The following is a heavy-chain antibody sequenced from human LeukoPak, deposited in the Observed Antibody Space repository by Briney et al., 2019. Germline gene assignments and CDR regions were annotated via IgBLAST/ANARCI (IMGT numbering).Heavy chain of an antibody. Sequence: PGGSLRLSCAASRFTFSSSWMTWVRQPLGKGLEYVANIKEDGSQKYYEDSVKGRFTIPRDNVKNSLYLQMDSLRAEDTAVYFCARNLAYNAFDIWGQGTVVTVSS. CDR3: ARNLAYNAFDI. J-gene: IGHJ3*02. CDR1: RFTFSSSW. CDR2: IKEDGSQK. V-gene: IGHV3-7*01. D-gene: IGHD1-1*01.